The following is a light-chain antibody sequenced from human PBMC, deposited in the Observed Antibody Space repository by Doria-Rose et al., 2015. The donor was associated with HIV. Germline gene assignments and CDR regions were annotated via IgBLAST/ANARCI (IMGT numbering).Light chain of an antibody. CDR2: DAS. Sequence: EIVLTQSPATLSLSPGERATLSCRASQSVGSNLAWYQQKPGQAPRLLIYDASNRATGIPARFSGSGSGTDFTLTISSLEPEDFAVYFCQQRSNWPPIFTFGPGT. V-gene: IGKV3-11*01. CDR1: QSVGSN. J-gene: IGKJ3*01. CDR3: QQRSNWPPIFT.